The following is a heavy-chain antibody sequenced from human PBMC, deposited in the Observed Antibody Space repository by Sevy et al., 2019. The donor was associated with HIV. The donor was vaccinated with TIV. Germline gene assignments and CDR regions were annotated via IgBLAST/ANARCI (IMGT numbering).Heavy chain of an antibody. CDR3: AKDGVVRGVIHYYGMDV. V-gene: IGHV3-30*18. CDR1: GFSFNYYG. D-gene: IGHD3-10*01. CDR2: ISSDGSHT. Sequence: GGSLRLSCGASGFSFNYYGLHWVRQAPGKGLEWVAVISSDGSHTYYGDSVKGRFTLSRDNSKNRLFLQMNSLRAEDTAVYYCAKDGVVRGVIHYYGMDVWGQGTTVTVSS. J-gene: IGHJ6*02.